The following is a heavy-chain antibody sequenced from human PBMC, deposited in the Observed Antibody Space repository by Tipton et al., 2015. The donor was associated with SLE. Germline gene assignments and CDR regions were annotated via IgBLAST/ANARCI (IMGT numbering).Heavy chain of an antibody. CDR3: VRLRSKVLIDY. J-gene: IGHJ4*02. D-gene: IGHD2-8*01. V-gene: IGHV4-61*08. Sequence: TLSLTCSVSGGSISSGGYSWSWIRQPPGKGLEWIGYIYYSGSTNYNPSLKSRITISVDTSKNQFSLEVRSVTAADTAVYYCVRLRSKVLIDYWGQGTLVTVSS. CDR2: IYYSGST. CDR1: GGSISSGGYS.